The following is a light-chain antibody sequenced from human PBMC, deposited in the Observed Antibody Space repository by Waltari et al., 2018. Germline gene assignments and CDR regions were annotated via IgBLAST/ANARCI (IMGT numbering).Light chain of an antibody. CDR1: QNIYSN. V-gene: IGKV1-6*01. Sequence: IQMTQSPSDLSASVGVRVTISCRASQNIYSNLAWYQQKPGKAPKLLIYAASSLQSGIPSRFSGSGSGTDFTLTISSLQPEDSAAYYCQHYYDNPLTFGGGTKVEIK. J-gene: IGKJ4*01. CDR3: QHYYDNPLT. CDR2: AAS.